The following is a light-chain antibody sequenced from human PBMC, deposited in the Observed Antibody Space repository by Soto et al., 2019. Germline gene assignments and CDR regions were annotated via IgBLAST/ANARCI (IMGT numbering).Light chain of an antibody. CDR2: GAS. CDR3: QQYGSSPRVT. J-gene: IGKJ4*01. Sequence: EIVLTQSPGTLSLSPGDRATLSCRASQSVTSDYLAWYQQEPGQAPRLLMYGASIRATGIPERFSGSGSGTDFTLTISRLEPEDFAMYHCQQYGSSPRVTFGGGTKVEIK. CDR1: QSVTSDY. V-gene: IGKV3-20*01.